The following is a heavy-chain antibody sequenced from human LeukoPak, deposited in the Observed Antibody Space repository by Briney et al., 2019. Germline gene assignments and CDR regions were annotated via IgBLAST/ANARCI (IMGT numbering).Heavy chain of an antibody. V-gene: IGHV3-21*01. CDR2: ISSNFNYI. CDR1: GFTFSTYA. D-gene: IGHD6-13*01. CDR3: ARRNSDYSSNWYFNDY. J-gene: IGHJ4*02. Sequence: GGSLRLSCAASGFTFSTYAMNWVRQAPGKGLEWVSSISSNFNYIHYADSVKGRFTISRDNAKNSLYLQMSSLRAEDTAVYYCARRNSDYSSNWYFNDYWGQGTLVTVSS.